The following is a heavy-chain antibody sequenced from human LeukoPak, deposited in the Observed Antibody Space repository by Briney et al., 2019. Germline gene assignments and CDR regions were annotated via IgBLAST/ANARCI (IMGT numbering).Heavy chain of an antibody. CDR2: IKSKADGGTT. CDR3: TTERWLRGY. J-gene: IGHJ4*02. Sequence: GGSLRLSCAASGFTVSSNYMSWVRQAPGKGLEWVGRIKSKADGGTTDYAAAVKGRFTISADDSKKTAYLQMNSLKTEDTALYYCTTERWLRGYWGQGTLVTVSS. V-gene: IGHV3-15*01. D-gene: IGHD3-10*01. CDR1: GFTVSSNY.